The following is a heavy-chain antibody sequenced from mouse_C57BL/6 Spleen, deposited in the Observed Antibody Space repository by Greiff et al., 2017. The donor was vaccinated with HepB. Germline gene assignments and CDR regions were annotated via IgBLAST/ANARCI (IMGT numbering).Heavy chain of an antibody. CDR1: GFTFSSYG. V-gene: IGHV5-6*01. Sequence: EVKVVESGGDLVKPGGSLKLSCAASGFTFSSYGMSWVRQTPDQRLEWVATISSGGSYTYYPDSVKGRFTISRDNAKNTLYLQMSSLKSEDTAMYYCARLANWDYFDYWGQGTTLTVSS. J-gene: IGHJ2*01. CDR3: ARLANWDYFDY. D-gene: IGHD4-1*01. CDR2: ISSGGSYT.